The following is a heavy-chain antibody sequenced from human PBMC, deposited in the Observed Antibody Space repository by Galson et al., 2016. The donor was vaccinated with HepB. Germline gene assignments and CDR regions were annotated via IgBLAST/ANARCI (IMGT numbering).Heavy chain of an antibody. D-gene: IGHD4-23*01. CDR2: MNPNSGHT. V-gene: IGHV1-8*01. Sequence: INWVRQAPGQGLEWMGWMNPNSGHTAYAQKFQGRVTMTRNTSIRAAYMELSSLTSEDTAVYYCARDKGGNFPYWGQGTLVTVSS. J-gene: IGHJ4*02. CDR3: ARDKGGNFPY.